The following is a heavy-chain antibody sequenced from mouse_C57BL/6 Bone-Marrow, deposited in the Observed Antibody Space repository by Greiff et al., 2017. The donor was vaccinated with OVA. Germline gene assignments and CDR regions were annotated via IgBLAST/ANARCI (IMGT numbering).Heavy chain of an antibody. D-gene: IGHD4-1*01. V-gene: IGHV5-12*01. CDR1: GFTFSDYY. Sequence: EVKLVESGGGLVQPGGSLKLSCAASGFTFSDYYMYWVRQTPEKRLEWVAYISNGGGSTYYPDTVKGRFTISRDNAKNTLYLQMSRLKSEDTAMYYCARQGTGTKYYYAMDYWGQGTSVTVSS. J-gene: IGHJ4*01. CDR2: ISNGGGST. CDR3: ARQGTGTKYYYAMDY.